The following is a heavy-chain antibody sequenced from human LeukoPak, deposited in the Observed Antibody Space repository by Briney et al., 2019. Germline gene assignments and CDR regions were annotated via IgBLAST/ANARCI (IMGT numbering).Heavy chain of an antibody. CDR1: GFTFSSYA. J-gene: IGHJ4*02. Sequence: GRSLRLSCAASGFTFSSYAMHWVRQAPGKGLEWVAVISYDGSNKYYAGSVKGRFTISRDNSKNTLYLQMNSLRAEDTVVYYCARDHHLDYWGQGTLVTVSS. D-gene: IGHD1-14*01. CDR3: ARDHHLDY. V-gene: IGHV3-30-3*01. CDR2: ISYDGSNK.